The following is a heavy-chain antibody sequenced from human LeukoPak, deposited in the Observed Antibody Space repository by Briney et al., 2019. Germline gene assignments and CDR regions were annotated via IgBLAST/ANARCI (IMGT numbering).Heavy chain of an antibody. D-gene: IGHD6-6*01. CDR2: IIPIFGTA. CDR1: GGTFSRYA. J-gene: IGHJ5*02. CDR3: SREVGSIAAS. V-gene: IGHV1-69*05. Sequence: GASVKVSCKASGGTFSRYAISWVRQAPGQGLEWMGGIIPIFGTANYAQKFQGRVTITTDESTSTAYMELSSLRSEDTAVYYCSREVGSIAASWGQGTLVTVSS.